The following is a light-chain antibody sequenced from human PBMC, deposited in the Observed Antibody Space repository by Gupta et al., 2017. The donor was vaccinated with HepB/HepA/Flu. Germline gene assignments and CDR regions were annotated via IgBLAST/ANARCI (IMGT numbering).Light chain of an antibody. CDR3: QQRSNWPLT. Sequence: VSTQSPATLCLSPGERATLSCRSSQSISSYLAWYQQKPGQAPRLLIYDASNRATGIPARFSGSGSGTDFTLTISSLEPEDFAVYYCQQRSNWPLTFGGGTKVEIK. CDR1: QSISSY. V-gene: IGKV3-11*01. CDR2: DAS. J-gene: IGKJ4*01.